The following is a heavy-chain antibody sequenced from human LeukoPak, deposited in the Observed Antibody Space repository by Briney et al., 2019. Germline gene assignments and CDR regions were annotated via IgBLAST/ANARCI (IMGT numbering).Heavy chain of an antibody. CDR2: IRYDGSNK. D-gene: IGHD1-26*01. V-gene: IGHV3-30*02. CDR1: GFTFSSYG. Sequence: GGSLRLSCAASGFTFSSYGMHWVRQAPGKGLEWVAFIRYDGSNKYYADSVKGRFTISRDNSKNTLYLQMNSLRAEDTAVYYCAKDTFDDHGSYFDYWGQGTLVTVSS. CDR3: AKDTFDDHGSYFDY. J-gene: IGHJ4*02.